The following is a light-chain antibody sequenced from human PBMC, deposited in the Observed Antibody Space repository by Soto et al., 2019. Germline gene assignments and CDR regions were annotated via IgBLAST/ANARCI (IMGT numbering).Light chain of an antibody. CDR3: MQGTHRPIT. CDR1: QGLLYSDGNTY. J-gene: IGKJ5*01. Sequence: EVVMTQSPLSLSVTLGQPASISCWSTQGLLYSDGNTYLNWFQQRPGQTPRRLIYKVSVRDSGVTDRFSGSGSGTDFTLKISRVEAEDVGIYYCMQGTHRPITFGQGTRLEIK. CDR2: KVS. V-gene: IGKV2-30*01.